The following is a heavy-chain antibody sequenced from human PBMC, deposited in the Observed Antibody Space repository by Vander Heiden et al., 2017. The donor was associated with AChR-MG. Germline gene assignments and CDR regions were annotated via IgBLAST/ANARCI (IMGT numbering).Heavy chain of an antibody. CDR1: GFTFSSSG. V-gene: IGHV3-33*01. J-gene: IGHJ6*02. Sequence: QVQLVESGGGVVQPGRSLRLSCAASGFTFSSSGMHWVRQAPGKGLEWVAVIWYDGSNKYYADSVKGRFTISRDNSKNTLYLQMNSLRAEDTAVYYCAREGYCSSTSCSNYGMDVWGQGTTVTVSS. D-gene: IGHD2-2*01. CDR3: AREGYCSSTSCSNYGMDV. CDR2: IWYDGSNK.